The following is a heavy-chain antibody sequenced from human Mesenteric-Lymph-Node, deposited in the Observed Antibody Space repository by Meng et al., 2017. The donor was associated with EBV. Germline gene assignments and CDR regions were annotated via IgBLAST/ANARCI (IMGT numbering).Heavy chain of an antibody. CDR3: ARALYSGYDYFD. CDR1: GDSISGGGYY. V-gene: IGHV4-30-4*01. J-gene: IGHJ1*01. D-gene: IGHD5-12*01. CDR2: ISYSGNT. Sequence: QGQLQESGPGLVKPSQTLSLTCGVSGDSISGGGYYWSWIRQPPGKGLEWIGYISYSGNTYYNTSLKSRLTISLDTSKNQFSLKLKSVTAAGTAVYYCARALYSGYDYFDWGQGTLVTVSS.